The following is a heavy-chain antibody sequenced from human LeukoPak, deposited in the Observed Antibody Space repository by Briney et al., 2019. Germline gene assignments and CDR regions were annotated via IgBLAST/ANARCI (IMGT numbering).Heavy chain of an antibody. D-gene: IGHD1-26*01. CDR1: GGSISSYY. CDR3: ARYPRLVELPDAFDI. J-gene: IGHJ3*02. Sequence: SETLSLTCTVSGGSISSYYWSWIRQPAGTALEWVGRIYTSGTITYNPPLKSRVTMSVDTSKNQFSLKLSSVTAADTAVYYCARYPRLVELPDAFDIWGQGTMVTVSS. CDR2: IYTSGTI. V-gene: IGHV4-4*07.